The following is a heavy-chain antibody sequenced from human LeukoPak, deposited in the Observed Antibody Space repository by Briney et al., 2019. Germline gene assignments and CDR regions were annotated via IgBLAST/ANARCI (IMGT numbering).Heavy chain of an antibody. D-gene: IGHD5-12*01. CDR2: MNPNSGNT. Sequence: ASVKVSCKASGYTFTSYDINWVRQATGQGLEWMGWMNPNSGNTGYAQKFQGRVTMTRNTSISTAYMELSSLGSEDTAVYYCALVGFSGYDYANWFDPWGQGTLVTVSS. V-gene: IGHV1-8*01. CDR3: ALVGFSGYDYANWFDP. J-gene: IGHJ5*02. CDR1: GYTFTSYD.